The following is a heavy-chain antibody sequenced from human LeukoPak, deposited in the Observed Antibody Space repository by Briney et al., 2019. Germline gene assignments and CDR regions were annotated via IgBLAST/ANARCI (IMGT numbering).Heavy chain of an antibody. D-gene: IGHD2-15*01. CDR1: GFTFSSYG. CDR2: ISYDGSNK. Sequence: GGSLRLSCAASGFTFSSYGMHWVRQAPGKGLEWVAVISYDGSNKYYADSVKGRFTISRDNSKNTLYLQMNSLRAEDTAVYYCAKAGPSGVVVVVAATPEVDGMDVWGQGTTVTVSS. V-gene: IGHV3-30*18. CDR3: AKAGPSGVVVVVAATPEVDGMDV. J-gene: IGHJ6*02.